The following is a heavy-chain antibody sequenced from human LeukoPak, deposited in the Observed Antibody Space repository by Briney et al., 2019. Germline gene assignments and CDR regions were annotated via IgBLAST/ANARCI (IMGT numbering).Heavy chain of an antibody. CDR3: AKSYTGSGSYFDASDI. CDR2: ISGSGGST. V-gene: IGHV3-23*01. D-gene: IGHD3-10*01. CDR1: GFTFSSYA. J-gene: IGHJ3*02. Sequence: GGSLRLSCAASGFTFSSYAMSWVRQAPGKGLEWVSAISGSGGSTYYADSVKGRFTISRDNSKNTLYLQMNSLRAEDTAVYYCAKSYTGSGSYFDASDIWGQGTMVTVSS.